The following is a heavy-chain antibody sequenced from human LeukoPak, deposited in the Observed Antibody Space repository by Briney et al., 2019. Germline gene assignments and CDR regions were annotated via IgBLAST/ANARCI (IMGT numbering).Heavy chain of an antibody. Sequence: GGSLRLSCAASGFTFSSYAMSWVRQAPGKGLEWVSAISGSGGSTYYADSVKGRFTISRDNSKNTLYLQMNSLRAEDTAVYYCAKYRESLVVVPAAVDYWGQGTLVTVSS. CDR3: AKYRESLVVVPAAVDY. D-gene: IGHD2-2*01. V-gene: IGHV3-23*01. CDR2: ISGSGGST. J-gene: IGHJ4*02. CDR1: GFTFSSYA.